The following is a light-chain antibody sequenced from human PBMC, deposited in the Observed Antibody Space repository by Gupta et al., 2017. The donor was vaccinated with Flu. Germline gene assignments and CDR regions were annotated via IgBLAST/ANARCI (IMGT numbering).Light chain of an antibody. CDR1: GAGYV. V-gene: IGLV1-40*01. CDR3: QSYDSSRSGYVV. Sequence: GAGYVVHWYQQLPGIAPNLLIYGDSNRPSGVPDRVSGSKSGTSASLAVTGLQAEDEADYYCQSYDSSRSGYVVFGGGTKLTVL. CDR2: GDS. J-gene: IGLJ2*01.